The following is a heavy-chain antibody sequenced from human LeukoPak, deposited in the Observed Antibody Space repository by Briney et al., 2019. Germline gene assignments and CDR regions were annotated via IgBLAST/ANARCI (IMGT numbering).Heavy chain of an antibody. V-gene: IGHV4-4*07. Sequence: PSETLSLTCTVSGGSISSYYWSWLRQPAGKGLEWIGRIYTSGSTNYNPSLKSRVTMSVSTSKNQFSLKLSSVTAADTALYYCARLAVAAYMDVWGKGTTVTISS. D-gene: IGHD6-19*01. CDR3: ARLAVAAYMDV. J-gene: IGHJ6*03. CDR1: GGSISSYY. CDR2: IYTSGST.